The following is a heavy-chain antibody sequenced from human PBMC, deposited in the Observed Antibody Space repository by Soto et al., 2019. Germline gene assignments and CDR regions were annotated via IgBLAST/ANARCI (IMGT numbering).Heavy chain of an antibody. CDR3: ATEYYDILTGYLKSGFDY. D-gene: IGHD3-9*01. CDR2: ISYDGSNK. CDR1: GFTFSSYG. J-gene: IGHJ4*02. V-gene: IGHV3-30*03. Sequence: QVRLVESGGGVVQPRRSLRLSCAASGFTFSSYGMHWVRQAPGKGLEWVAFISYDGSNKYFVDSVKGRFTISRDNSKNTLYLQMNSLRAEDTAVYYCATEYYDILTGYLKSGFDYWGQGTLVTVSS.